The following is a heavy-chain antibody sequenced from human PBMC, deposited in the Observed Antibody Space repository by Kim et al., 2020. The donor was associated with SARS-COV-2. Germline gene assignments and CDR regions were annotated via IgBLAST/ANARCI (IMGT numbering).Heavy chain of an antibody. Sequence: SETLSLTCTVSGGSISSSSYYWGWIRQPPGKGLEWIASIYYSGSTYYNPSLKSRVTISVDTSKNQFSLKLSSVTAADTAVYYCGPSSSWLNLGYFDYWGQGTLVTVSS. CDR3: GPSSSWLNLGYFDY. J-gene: IGHJ4*02. CDR2: IYYSGST. CDR1: GGSISSSSYY. D-gene: IGHD6-13*01. V-gene: IGHV4-39*01.